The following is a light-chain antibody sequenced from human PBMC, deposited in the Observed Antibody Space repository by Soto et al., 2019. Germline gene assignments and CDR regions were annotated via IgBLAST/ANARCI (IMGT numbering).Light chain of an antibody. CDR2: GPA. J-gene: IGKJ1*01. Sequence: EIVMTQSPATLSLSPSETATLSCRASQSVSSNYLSWYQQKPGQAPRLLIYGPASRATGIPDRFSGSGSGTDFTLTISRREYPDFAAYYYQQYYSTYSWTFGQGTKVDIK. CDR3: QQYYSTYSWT. V-gene: IGKV3-20*01. CDR1: QSVSSNY.